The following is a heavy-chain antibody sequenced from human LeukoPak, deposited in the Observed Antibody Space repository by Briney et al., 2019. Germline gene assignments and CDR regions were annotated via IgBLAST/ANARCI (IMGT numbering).Heavy chain of an antibody. CDR3: AREAAYYYYDSSGYVNYFDY. D-gene: IGHD3-22*01. J-gene: IGHJ4*02. CDR1: GGSISSGGYY. V-gene: IGHV4-31*03. CDR2: IYYSGST. Sequence: SETLSLTCTVSGGSISSGGYYWSWIRQHPGKGLEWIGYIYYSGSTYYNPSLKSRVTISVDTSKNQFSLKLSPVTAADTAVYYCAREAAYYYYDSSGYVNYFDYWGQGTLVTVSS.